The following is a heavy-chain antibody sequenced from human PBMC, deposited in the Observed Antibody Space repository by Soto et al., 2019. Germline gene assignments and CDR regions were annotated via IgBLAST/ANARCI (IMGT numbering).Heavy chain of an antibody. Sequence: SVKVSCKASGGTFSSYAISWVRQAPGQGLEWMGGIIPIFGTANYAQKFQGRVTITADESTSTAYMELSSLRSEDTAVYYCATSTVVGYYYGMDVWGQGTTVTVSS. CDR3: ATSTVVGYYYGMDV. J-gene: IGHJ6*02. D-gene: IGHD3-22*01. CDR2: IIPIFGTA. V-gene: IGHV1-69*13. CDR1: GGTFSSYA.